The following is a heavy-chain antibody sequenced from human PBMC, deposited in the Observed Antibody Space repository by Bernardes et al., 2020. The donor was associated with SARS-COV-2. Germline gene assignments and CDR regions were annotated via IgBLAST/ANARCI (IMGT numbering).Heavy chain of an antibody. CDR3: ARILGICSTSTCFDAFDL. J-gene: IGHJ3*01. CDR1: GFTVSTKY. Sequence: GGSLRLSCAASGFTVSTKYMSWVRQAPGKGLEWVSIIFRDGTTHYADSLKGQFSISRDISKNTLYLQMNTLRPEDTAMYFCARILGICSTSTCFDAFDLWGQGTMVTVSS. CDR2: IFRDGTT. V-gene: IGHV3-66*02. D-gene: IGHD2-2*01.